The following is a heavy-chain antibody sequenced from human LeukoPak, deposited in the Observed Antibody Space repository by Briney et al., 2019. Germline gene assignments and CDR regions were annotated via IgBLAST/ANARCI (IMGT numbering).Heavy chain of an antibody. CDR1: GGSISSGGYY. Sequence: SQTLSLTCTVSGGSISSGGYYWSWIRQHPGKGLEWIGYIYYSGSTYYNPSLKSRVTISVDTSKNQFSLKLSSVTAADTAVYYCARAGDCSSTSCYPEYNWFDPWGQGTLVTVSS. CDR3: ARAGDCSSTSCYPEYNWFDP. J-gene: IGHJ5*02. D-gene: IGHD2-2*01. CDR2: IYYSGST. V-gene: IGHV4-31*03.